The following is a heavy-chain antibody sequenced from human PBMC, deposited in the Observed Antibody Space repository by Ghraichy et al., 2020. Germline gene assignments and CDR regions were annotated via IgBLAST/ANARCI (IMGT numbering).Heavy chain of an antibody. Sequence: GGSLRLSCAASGFTFSSYVMGWVRQAPGKGLEWVSTISGSGDDTYYADSVKGRFTISRANSKNTLYLQMNSLGADDTAVYFCARDRLYSSSWYLFDYWGQGTLVTVSS. D-gene: IGHD6-13*01. CDR1: GFTFSSYV. CDR2: ISGSGDDT. V-gene: IGHV3-23*01. CDR3: ARDRLYSSSWYLFDY. J-gene: IGHJ4*02.